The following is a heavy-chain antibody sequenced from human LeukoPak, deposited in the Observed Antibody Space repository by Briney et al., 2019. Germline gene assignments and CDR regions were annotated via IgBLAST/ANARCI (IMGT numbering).Heavy chain of an antibody. Sequence: SETLSLTCTVSGGSISSYYWSWIRQPPWKGLEWIGYIYYIGITNYSPSLKSRVTISLDTSKNQFSLKLSSVTAANTAIYYCATDISSAGTDYFDYWGQGTLVTVSS. V-gene: IGHV4-59*01. D-gene: IGHD6-13*01. J-gene: IGHJ4*02. CDR3: ATDISSAGTDYFDY. CDR2: IYYIGIT. CDR1: GGSISSYY.